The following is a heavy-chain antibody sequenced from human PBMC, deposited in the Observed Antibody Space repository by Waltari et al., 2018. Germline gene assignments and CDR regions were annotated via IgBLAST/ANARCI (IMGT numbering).Heavy chain of an antibody. CDR2: ISGSGGST. J-gene: IGHJ6*02. CDR3: AKATAGYCSGGRCYSRRDPDYYYYGMDV. Sequence: RLSCAASGFTFSSYAMSWVRQAPGKGLEWVSAISGSGGSTYYADSVKGRFTISRDNSKNTLYLQMNSLRAEDTAVYYCAKATAGYCSGGRCYSRRDPDYYYYGMDVWGQGTTVTVSS. D-gene: IGHD2-15*01. CDR1: GFTFSSYA. V-gene: IGHV3-23*01.